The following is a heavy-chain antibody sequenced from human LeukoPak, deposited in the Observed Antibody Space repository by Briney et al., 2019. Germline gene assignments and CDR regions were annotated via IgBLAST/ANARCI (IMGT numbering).Heavy chain of an antibody. CDR3: AKGPQYYDFWSGYQTRTDY. D-gene: IGHD3-3*01. CDR2: ISGTDSGT. CDR1: GFTFITYA. Sequence: GGSLRLSCEASGFTFITYAMSWVRQAPGKGLQWVSGISGTDSGTYYTDSVKGRFTISRDNSKNTLYLQMNSLRAEDTAVYYCAKGPQYYDFWSGYQTRTDYWGQGTLVTVSS. J-gene: IGHJ4*02. V-gene: IGHV3-23*01.